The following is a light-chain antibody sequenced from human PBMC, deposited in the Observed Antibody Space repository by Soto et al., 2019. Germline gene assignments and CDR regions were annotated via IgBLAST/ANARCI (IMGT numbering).Light chain of an antibody. J-gene: IGKJ1*01. CDR2: AAS. CDR3: LQDYFYPRT. Sequence: AVQMTQSPSSLSASVGDRVTITCRASQGIRNDLGWYQQKPGKAPKLLIYAASSLQSGVPSRFSGSGSGTDFTLTISSLQPEDFGTYYCLQDYFYPRTFGQGTKVDIK. CDR1: QGIRND. V-gene: IGKV1-6*01.